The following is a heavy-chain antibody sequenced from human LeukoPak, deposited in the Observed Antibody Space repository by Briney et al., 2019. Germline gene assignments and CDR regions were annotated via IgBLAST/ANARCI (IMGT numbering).Heavy chain of an antibody. Sequence: PSETLSLTCTVSGGSISSYYWSWIQQPPGKGLEWIGYIYYSGSTNYNPSLKSRVTISVDTSKNQFSLKLSSVTAADTAVYYCATGYGDSYFDYWGQGTLVTVSS. CDR1: GGSISSYY. CDR3: ATGYGDSYFDY. D-gene: IGHD4-17*01. CDR2: IYYSGST. V-gene: IGHV4-59*01. J-gene: IGHJ4*02.